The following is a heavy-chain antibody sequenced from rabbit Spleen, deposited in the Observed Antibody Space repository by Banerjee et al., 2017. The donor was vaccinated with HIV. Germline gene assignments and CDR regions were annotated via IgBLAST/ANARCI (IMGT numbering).Heavy chain of an antibody. CDR3: ARDLVAVIGWNFNL. CDR2: IAGSSSGFT. CDR1: GFSFSSNA. D-gene: IGHD1-1*01. Sequence: QEQLEESGGDLVKPEGSLTLTCTASGFSFSSNAMCWVRQAPGKGLEWISCIAGSSSGFTYSATWAKGRFTCSKTSSTTVTLQMTSLTVADTATYFCARDLVAVIGWNFNLWGPGTLVTVS. J-gene: IGHJ4*01. V-gene: IGHV1S45*01.